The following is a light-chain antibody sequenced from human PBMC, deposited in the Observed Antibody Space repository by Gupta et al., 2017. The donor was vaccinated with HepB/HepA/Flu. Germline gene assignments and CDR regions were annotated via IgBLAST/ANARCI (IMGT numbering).Light chain of an antibody. J-gene: IGKJ2*01. V-gene: IGKV2-30*01. CDR2: IVS. CDR3: RQDKHWPTT. CDR1: QSLVSSYGDTH. Sequence: DVFMTQSPLSMPVTLGQPASISCRSSQSLVSSYGDTHLSWFQQRPGQSPRRLISIVSNRDSGVPDRFSGSGSGSDFTLRISRVEAEDVAVYYCRQDKHWPTTFGQGTKMDIK.